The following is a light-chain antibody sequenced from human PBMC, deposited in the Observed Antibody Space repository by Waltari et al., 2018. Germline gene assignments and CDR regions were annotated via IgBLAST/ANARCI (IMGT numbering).Light chain of an antibody. CDR1: RLGDQY. CDR3: QAWHSNTGV. V-gene: IGLV3-1*01. J-gene: IGLJ1*01. CDR2: QDT. Sequence: SYELTQPPSVSVSPGQTAIITCSGHRLGDQYASWYRQRPGQSPVLLIYQDTERPSGIPGRFSGSNSGNTATLTISGTQPMDEGDYFCQAWHSNTGVFGTGTKVTVL.